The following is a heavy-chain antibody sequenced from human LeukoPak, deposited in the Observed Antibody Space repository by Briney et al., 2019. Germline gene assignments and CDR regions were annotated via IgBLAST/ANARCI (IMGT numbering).Heavy chain of an antibody. V-gene: IGHV3-23*01. Sequence: GGSLRLSCAASGFTFSSYAMTWVSQAPGKGLEWVSGISGSGGSTNYADSVKGRFTISRDNSKNTLYLQMNSLRAEDTAVYYCAKDARYCSGVTCYSGDPFDIWGQGTMVTVSS. CDR3: AKDARYCSGVTCYSGDPFDI. CDR1: GFTFSSYA. D-gene: IGHD2-15*01. J-gene: IGHJ3*02. CDR2: ISGSGGST.